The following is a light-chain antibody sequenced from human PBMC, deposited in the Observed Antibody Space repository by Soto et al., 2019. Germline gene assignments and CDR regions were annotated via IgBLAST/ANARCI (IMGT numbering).Light chain of an antibody. J-gene: IGKJ1*01. CDR3: MQGTHWPWT. CDR1: QSLVSSDGNTY. CDR2: KVS. V-gene: IGKV2-30*01. Sequence: DVVMTQSPLSLPVTLGQPASISCRSSQSLVSSDGNTYLIWCQQRPGQSPRRLIYKVSNRDSGVPDRFSGSGAGTDFTLEISRVEAEDVGVYYCMQGTHWPWTFGQGTKVEIK.